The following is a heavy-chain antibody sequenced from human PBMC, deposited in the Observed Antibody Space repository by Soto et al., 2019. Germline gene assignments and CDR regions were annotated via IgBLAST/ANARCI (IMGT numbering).Heavy chain of an antibody. Sequence: GASVKVSCKASGYSFTTYDINWVRQAPGQGLEWMGWMSPKNGNTGYAQNFQGRFTMTSDTSINTVYMELSSLRSEDTAVYYCARAGYCTDGVCLVWIDYWG. CDR3: ARAGYCTDGVCLVWIDY. V-gene: IGHV1-8*01. CDR1: GYSFTTYD. J-gene: IGHJ4*01. D-gene: IGHD2-8*01. CDR2: MSPKNGNT.